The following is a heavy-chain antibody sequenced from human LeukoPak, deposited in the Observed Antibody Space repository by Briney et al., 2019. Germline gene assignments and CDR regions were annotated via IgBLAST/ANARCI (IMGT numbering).Heavy chain of an antibody. CDR2: IYSGGST. J-gene: IGHJ4*02. D-gene: IGHD2-21*01. Sequence: GGSLRLSCAASGFTVSSNYMSWVRQAPGKGLEWVSVIYSGGSTYYADSVKGRFTISRDNSKNTLYLQMNSLRAEDTAVYYCARVRGGEGGYYFDYWGQGTLVTVSS. CDR3: ARVRGGEGGYYFDY. V-gene: IGHV3-53*01. CDR1: GFTVSSNY.